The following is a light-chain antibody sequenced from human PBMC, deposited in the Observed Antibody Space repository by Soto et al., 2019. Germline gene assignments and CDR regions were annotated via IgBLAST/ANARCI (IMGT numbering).Light chain of an antibody. CDR2: DAS. V-gene: IGKV3-11*01. Sequence: EIVLTQSPATRSLSPGERATLSCRASQSVSSYLAWYQQKPGQAPRLLISDASNRATGIPARFSGSGSGTDFTLTVSSLEPEYFAVYYCQQRRDWPLTFGGGTKVEI. CDR1: QSVSSY. J-gene: IGKJ4*01. CDR3: QQRRDWPLT.